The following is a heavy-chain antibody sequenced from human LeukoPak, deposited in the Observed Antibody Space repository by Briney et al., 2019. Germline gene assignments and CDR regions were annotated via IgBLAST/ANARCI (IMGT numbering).Heavy chain of an antibody. D-gene: IGHD2-8*01. CDR1: GFTSSNYG. V-gene: IGHV3-30*02. J-gene: IGHJ4*02. CDR2: IGFDGTKI. Sequence: SGGSLRLSCVASGFTSSNYGIQWVRQAPGKGLEWVAFIGFDGTKIYYADSLKGRFTISRDNSKNTVNLQMNSLRVDDTAVYYCAKDSDTYGHRHFDHWGQGTLVTVSS. CDR3: AKDSDTYGHRHFDH.